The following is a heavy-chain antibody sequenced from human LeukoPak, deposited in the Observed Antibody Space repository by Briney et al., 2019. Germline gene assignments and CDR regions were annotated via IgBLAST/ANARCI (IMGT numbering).Heavy chain of an antibody. CDR2: IYNSGSA. CDR1: GGSISSYY. J-gene: IGHJ4*02. V-gene: IGHV4-4*09. Sequence: SETLSLTCTVSGGSISSYYWSWIRQPPGKGLEWIGYIYNSGSAYYRPSLKSRLTISADTSKNQFFLKLTSVTAADTAVYYCARGVSIPTTPKFDYWGQGTLVTVSS. D-gene: IGHD2-15*01. CDR3: ARGVSIPTTPKFDY.